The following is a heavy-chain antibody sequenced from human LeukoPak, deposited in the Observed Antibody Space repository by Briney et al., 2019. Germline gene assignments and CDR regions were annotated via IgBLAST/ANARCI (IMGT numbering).Heavy chain of an antibody. D-gene: IGHD3-10*01. J-gene: IGHJ4*02. Sequence: RGGSLRLSCVASGFTPTSYEMNWVRPAPERGLGWVSYIISIGSTIYNTDSVKGRFTISRDNDKNSLYVQMNSLRAEDTAVYYCAPSLWFGDQFYYWGQGTLVTVSS. CDR2: IISIGSTI. V-gene: IGHV3-48*03. CDR1: GFTPTSYE. CDR3: APSLWFGDQFYY.